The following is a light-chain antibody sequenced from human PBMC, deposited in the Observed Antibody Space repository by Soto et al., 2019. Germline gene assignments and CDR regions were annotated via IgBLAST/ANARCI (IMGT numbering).Light chain of an antibody. Sequence: EIVLTQSPGTLSLSPGESATLSCGASQTISSTYLAWYQQRPGQAPRLLIFAASRRATGIPDRFSGSGSGTDFTLTISRLEREDSAVYYCHQYGTSWTFGQGTKV. CDR1: QTISSTY. CDR3: HQYGTSWT. V-gene: IGKV3-20*01. J-gene: IGKJ1*01. CDR2: AAS.